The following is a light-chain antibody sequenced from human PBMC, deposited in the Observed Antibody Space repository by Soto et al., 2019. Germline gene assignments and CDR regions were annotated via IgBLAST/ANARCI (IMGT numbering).Light chain of an antibody. J-gene: IGLJ1*01. CDR2: DVS. CDR3: VSYTTFSSYV. V-gene: IGLV2-14*01. Sequence: QSVRTQPASVYVSPGQSITISCTGTSSDVGSYIYVSWYQHHPGKAPKLMIYDVSNRPSGVSNRFSGSKSGNTASLTISGLQAEDEAEYYCVSYTTFSSYVFGTGTKVTVL. CDR1: SSDVGSYIY.